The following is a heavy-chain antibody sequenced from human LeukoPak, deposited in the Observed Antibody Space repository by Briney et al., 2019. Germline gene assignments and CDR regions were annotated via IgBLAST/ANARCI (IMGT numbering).Heavy chain of an antibody. CDR3: ARGGEYQLPLDS. CDR2: IYNGGST. CDR1: GFTVSSNY. D-gene: IGHD2-2*01. V-gene: IGHV3-53*01. J-gene: IGHJ4*02. Sequence: GGSLRLSCAVSGFTVSSNYMSWVRQAPGKGLEWVSVIYNGGSTYYAGSVKGRFTVSRDNSKNTLYLLMNSLRAEDTALYYCARGGEYQLPLDSWGQGTLATVYS.